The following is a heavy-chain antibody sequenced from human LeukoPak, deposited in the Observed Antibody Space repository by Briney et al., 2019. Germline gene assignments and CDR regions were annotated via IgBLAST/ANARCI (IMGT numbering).Heavy chain of an antibody. Sequence: GGSLRLSCATSGFTFNNYGMHWVRQAPGKGLEWVAVISYDGRNIHYPDSVKGRFTISRDISTDTLWLQMDSLRTEDTAVYYCAKGPLRGTAAAIDYWGQGTLVTVSS. CDR1: GFTFNNYG. V-gene: IGHV3-30*18. D-gene: IGHD2-2*01. CDR3: AKGPLRGTAAAIDY. CDR2: ISYDGRNI. J-gene: IGHJ4*02.